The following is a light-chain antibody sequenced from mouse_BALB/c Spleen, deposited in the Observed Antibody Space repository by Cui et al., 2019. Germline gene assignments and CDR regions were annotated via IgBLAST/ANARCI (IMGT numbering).Light chain of an antibody. Sequence: DIVMTQSHKFMSTSVGDRVSITCKASQDVGTAVAWYQQKPGQSPKLLIYWASTRHTGVPDRFTGSGSGTDFTLTISNVQSEDLAEYFCQQYSSYPLTFGSGTKLEIK. CDR1: QDVGTA. CDR2: WAS. CDR3: QQYSSYPLT. J-gene: IGKJ4*01. V-gene: IGKV6-23*01.